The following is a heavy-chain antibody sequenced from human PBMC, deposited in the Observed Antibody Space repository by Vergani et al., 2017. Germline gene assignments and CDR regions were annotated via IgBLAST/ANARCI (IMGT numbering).Heavy chain of an antibody. CDR3: ARAFPSGNAFDI. V-gene: IGHV3-21*01. D-gene: IGHD3-10*01. CDR2: ISSSSSYK. CDR1: GFTFSSYS. J-gene: IGHJ3*02. Sequence: EVQLVESGGGLVKPGGSLRLSCAASGFTFSSYSMNWVRQAPGKGLEWVSSISSSSSYKYYADSVKGRFTISRDNAKNSLYLQMNSLRAEDTAVYYCARAFPSGNAFDIWGQGTMVTVSS.